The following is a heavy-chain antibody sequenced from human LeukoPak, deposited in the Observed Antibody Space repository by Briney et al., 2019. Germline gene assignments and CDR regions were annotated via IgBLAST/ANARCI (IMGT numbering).Heavy chain of an antibody. V-gene: IGHV4-34*01. CDR3: ARVVASIFGVVTPRPNWLDP. Sequence: SETLSLTCAVYGGSFSGYYWSWIRQPPGKGLEWIGEINHSGSTNYNPSLKSRVTISVDTSKNQFSLKLSSVTAADTAVYYCARVVASIFGVVTPRPNWLDPWGQGTLVTVSS. J-gene: IGHJ5*02. CDR1: GGSFSGYY. D-gene: IGHD3-3*01. CDR2: INHSGST.